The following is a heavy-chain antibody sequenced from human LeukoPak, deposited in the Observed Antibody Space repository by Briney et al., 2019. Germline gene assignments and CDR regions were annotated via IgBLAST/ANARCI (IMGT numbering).Heavy chain of an antibody. CDR3: ARDRGPEIWSGYYYRYYYYGMDV. V-gene: IGHV1-18*01. J-gene: IGHJ6*02. D-gene: IGHD3-3*01. CDR1: GYTFTSYA. Sequence: ASVKVSCKASGYTFTSYAMNWVRQAPGQGLEWMGWISAYNGNTNYAQKLQGRVTMTTDTSTSTAYMELRSLRSDDTAVYYCARDRGPEIWSGYYYRYYYYGMDVWGQGTTVTVSS. CDR2: ISAYNGNT.